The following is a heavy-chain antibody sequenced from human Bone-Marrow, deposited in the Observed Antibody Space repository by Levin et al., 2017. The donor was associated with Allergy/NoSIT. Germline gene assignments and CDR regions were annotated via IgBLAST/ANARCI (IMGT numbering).Heavy chain of an antibody. D-gene: IGHD6-6*01. V-gene: IGHV3-21*01. CDR1: GFTFSSYS. CDR3: ARDLGIAARPDVVGGGPGFDY. Sequence: TGESLKISCAASGFTFSSYSMNWVRQAPGKGLEWVSSISSSSSYIYYADSVKGRFTISRDNAKNSLYLQMNSLRAEDTAVYYCARDLGIAARPDVVGGGPGFDYWGQGTLVTVSS. J-gene: IGHJ4*02. CDR2: ISSSSSYI.